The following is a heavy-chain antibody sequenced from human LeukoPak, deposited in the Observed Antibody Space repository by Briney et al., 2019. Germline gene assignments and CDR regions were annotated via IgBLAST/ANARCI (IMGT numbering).Heavy chain of an antibody. CDR2: IYYSGST. D-gene: IGHD5-18*01. CDR1: GGSISSSYY. V-gene: IGHV4-39*01. J-gene: IGHJ4*02. CDR3: ARRWIQPEEYYFDY. Sequence: TSETLSLTCTVSGGSISSSYYWGWIRQPPGKGLEWIGSIYYSGSTYYNPSLKSRVTISVDTSKNQFSLKLSSVTAADTAVYYCARRWIQPEEYYFDYWGQGTLVTVSS.